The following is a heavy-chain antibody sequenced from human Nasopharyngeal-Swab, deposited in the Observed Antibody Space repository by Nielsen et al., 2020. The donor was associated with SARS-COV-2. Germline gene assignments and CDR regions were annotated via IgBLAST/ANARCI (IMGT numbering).Heavy chain of an antibody. CDR3: SRVTGSSGWHRFDY. J-gene: IGHJ4*02. D-gene: IGHD6-19*01. Sequence: GGSLRLSCEASGFTFSDYYMIWIRQAPGKGLEWIPYIRSSATNIRYEDSVRGRFTISRDSANNSLDLQMNRLRADDTAKYYCSRVTGSSGWHRFDYWGPGSLVTVSS. V-gene: IGHV3-11*04. CDR2: IRSSATNI. CDR1: GFTFSDYY.